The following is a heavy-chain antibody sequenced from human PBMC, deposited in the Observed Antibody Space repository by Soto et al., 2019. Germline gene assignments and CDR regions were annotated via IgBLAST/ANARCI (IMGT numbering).Heavy chain of an antibody. CDR1: GGTFSSYA. Sequence: ASVKVSCKASGGTFSSYAISWVRQAPGQGLEWMGGIIPIFGTANYAQKFQGRVTITADESTSTAYMELSSLRSEDTAVYYCARGLVPAATYYYYYGMDVWGQGTTVTVS. D-gene: IGHD2-2*01. CDR3: ARGLVPAATYYYYYGMDV. CDR2: IIPIFGTA. V-gene: IGHV1-69*13. J-gene: IGHJ6*02.